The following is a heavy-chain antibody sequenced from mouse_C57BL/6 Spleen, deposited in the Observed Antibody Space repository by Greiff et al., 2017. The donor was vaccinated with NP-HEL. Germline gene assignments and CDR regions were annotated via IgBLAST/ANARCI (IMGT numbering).Heavy chain of an antibody. CDR2: IYPGSGST. D-gene: IGHD1-1*01. Sequence: QVQLQQPGAELVKPGASVKMSCKASGYTFTSYWITWVKQRPGQGLEWIGDIYPGSGSTNYNEKFKSKATLTVDTSSSTAYMRLSSLTSEDSAVYYCARSGSSYWYFDVWGTGTTVTVSS. J-gene: IGHJ1*03. V-gene: IGHV1-55*01. CDR1: GYTFTSYW. CDR3: ARSGSSYWYFDV.